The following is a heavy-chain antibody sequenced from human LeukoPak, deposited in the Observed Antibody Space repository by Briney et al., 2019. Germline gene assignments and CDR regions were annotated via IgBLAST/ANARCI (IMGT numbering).Heavy chain of an antibody. CDR2: IQQDGCQI. J-gene: IGHJ4*02. Sequence: SGGSLRLSCVASGFTFSRYWMSWVRQAPGKGLEWVANIQQDGCQIYYVESVRGRFTISRDNAKNSLYLQMNSLRAEDTAVYYCARAHFWGQGTLVTDSS. V-gene: IGHV3-7*01. CDR1: GFTFSRYW. CDR3: ARAHF.